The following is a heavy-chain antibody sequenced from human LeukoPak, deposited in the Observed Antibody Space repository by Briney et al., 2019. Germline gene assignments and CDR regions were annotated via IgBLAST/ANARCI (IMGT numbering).Heavy chain of an antibody. D-gene: IGHD2-8*01. J-gene: IGHJ6*02. CDR1: GGSFNPYY. V-gene: IGHV4-34*01. CDR3: ASLKAPKYYYGMDV. CDR2: INHSGST. Sequence: SETLSLTCAVYGGSFNPYYWSWIRQPPGKGLEWIGEINHSGSTNYNPSLKSRVTISVDTSKNQFSLKLSSVTAADTAVYYCASLKAPKYYYGMDVWGQGTTVTVSS.